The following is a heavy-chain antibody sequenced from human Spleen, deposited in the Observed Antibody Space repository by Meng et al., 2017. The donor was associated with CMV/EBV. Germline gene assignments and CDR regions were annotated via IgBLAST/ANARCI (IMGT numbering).Heavy chain of an antibody. CDR1: GFTFSRYS. D-gene: IGHD3-22*01. V-gene: IGHV3-21*05. CDR2: ISGSGSDT. Sequence: GESLKISCAASGFTFSRYSMNWVRQAPGKGLEWVSYISGSGSDTYYADSVKGRFTVSRDNAKNSLYLQMSSLRVEDTAVYYCASTTYYYDSSGYLVWGQGTLVTV. J-gene: IGHJ4*02. CDR3: ASTTYYYDSSGYLV.